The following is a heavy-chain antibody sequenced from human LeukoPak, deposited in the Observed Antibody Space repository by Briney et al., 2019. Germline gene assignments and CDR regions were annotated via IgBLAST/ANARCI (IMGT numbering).Heavy chain of an antibody. CDR1: GGTFSSYA. D-gene: IGHD3-3*01. V-gene: IGHV1-69*13. Sequence: SVKVSCKASGGTFSSYAISWVRQAPGQGLEWMGGIIPIFGTANYAQKFQGRVTITADESTSTAYMELSSLRSEDTAVYYCARDERYYDFWSGYYIPYYWGQGTLVTVSS. CDR2: IIPIFGTA. CDR3: ARDERYYDFWSGYYIPYY. J-gene: IGHJ4*02.